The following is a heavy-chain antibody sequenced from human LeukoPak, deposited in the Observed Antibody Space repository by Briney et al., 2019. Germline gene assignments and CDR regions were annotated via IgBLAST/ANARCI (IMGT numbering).Heavy chain of an antibody. J-gene: IGHJ6*02. V-gene: IGHV3-48*03. CDR1: GFTFSSYE. CDR2: ISSSGGTI. Sequence: TGGSLRLSCAASGFTFSSYEMNWVRQAPGKGLEWVSYISSSGGTIYYADSVKGRFTISRDNAKNSLYLQMNSLRAEDTAVYYCARAVLYYYGMDVWGQGTTVTVSS. CDR3: ARAVLYYYGMDV.